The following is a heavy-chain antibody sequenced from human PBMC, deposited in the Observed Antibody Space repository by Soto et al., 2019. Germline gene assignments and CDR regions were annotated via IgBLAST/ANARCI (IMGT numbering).Heavy chain of an antibody. CDR1: GFAFKYAR. Sequence: GGSLRLSCAASGFAFKYARMTWVRQAPGKGLEWVGHIRSNIDGATTAYAAPVKGRFTISRDESKNTVDLQMNSLITEDTAVYYCTTDWGSGTHYARAFDVWGQGTMVTVSS. J-gene: IGHJ3*01. V-gene: IGHV3-15*01. CDR2: IRSNIDGATT. D-gene: IGHD3-16*01. CDR3: TTDWGSGTHYARAFDV.